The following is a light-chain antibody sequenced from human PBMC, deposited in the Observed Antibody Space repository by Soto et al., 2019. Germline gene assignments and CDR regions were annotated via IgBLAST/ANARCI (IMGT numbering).Light chain of an antibody. J-gene: IGLJ1*01. CDR3: CSYAGSSTPYV. CDR2: EGS. Sequence: QSVLTQPASVSGSPGQSITISCTGTSSDVGSYNLVSWYQQHPGKALKLMIYEGSKRPSGVSNRFSGSKSGNTASLTISGLHAEDEADYYCCSYAGSSTPYVFGTGTKVTVL. V-gene: IGLV2-23*01. CDR1: SSDVGSYNL.